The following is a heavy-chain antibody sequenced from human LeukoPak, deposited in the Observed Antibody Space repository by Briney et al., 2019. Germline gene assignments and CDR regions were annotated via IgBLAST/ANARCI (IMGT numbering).Heavy chain of an antibody. CDR1: GGTFSSYA. J-gene: IGHJ4*02. CDR2: IIPIFGTA. CDR3: ARGSTDSSGLFDY. V-gene: IGHV1-69*01. D-gene: IGHD3-22*01. Sequence: GGSLRLSCAASGGTFSSYAISWVRQAPGQGLEWMGGIIPIFGTANYAQKFQGRVTITADESTSTAYMELSSLRSEDTAVYYCARGSTDSSGLFDYWGQGTLVTVSS.